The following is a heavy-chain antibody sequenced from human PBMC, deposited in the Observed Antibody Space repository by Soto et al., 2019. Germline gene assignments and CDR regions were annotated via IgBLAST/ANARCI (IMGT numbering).Heavy chain of an antibody. J-gene: IGHJ5*02. Sequence: PGASLKISCKGSGYSFTNYWLAGVRQMPGKGLEYIGIIYPSDSTTRYRPSFQGQVTISADKSISTAYLQWNSLKASDTAMYYCARHGFYGDYSSNYFDPWGQGTLVTVSS. CDR3: ARHGFYGDYSSNYFDP. CDR2: IYPSDSTT. V-gene: IGHV5-51*01. D-gene: IGHD4-17*01. CDR1: GYSFTNYW.